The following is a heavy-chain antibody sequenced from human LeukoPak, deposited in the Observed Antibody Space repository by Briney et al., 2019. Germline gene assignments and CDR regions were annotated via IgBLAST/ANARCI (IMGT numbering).Heavy chain of an antibody. CDR1: GGSINGGSYY. J-gene: IGHJ4*02. CDR3: VRDGRFDSACFDS. CDR2: IFTTGST. D-gene: IGHD6-19*01. Sequence: PSETLSLTCSASGGSINGGSYYWSWIRQPAGKPLEWIGHIFTTGSTSYNPSLRTRVTISEDSSKDQFSLNLKSVTAADTAVYYCVRDGRFDSACFDSWGPGILVTVSS. V-gene: IGHV4-61*09.